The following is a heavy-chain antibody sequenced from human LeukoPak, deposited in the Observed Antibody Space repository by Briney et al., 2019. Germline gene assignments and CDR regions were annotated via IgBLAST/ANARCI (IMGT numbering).Heavy chain of an antibody. J-gene: IGHJ3*02. CDR3: CSYGLDAFDI. CDR2: INHSGST. CDR1: GGSFSGYY. V-gene: IGHV4-34*01. D-gene: IGHD2-15*01. Sequence: SETLSLTCAVYGGSFSGYYWSWIRQPPGKGLEWIGDINHSGSTNYNPSLKSRVTISVDTSKNQFSLKLSSVTAADTAVYYCCSYGLDAFDIWGQGTMVTVSS.